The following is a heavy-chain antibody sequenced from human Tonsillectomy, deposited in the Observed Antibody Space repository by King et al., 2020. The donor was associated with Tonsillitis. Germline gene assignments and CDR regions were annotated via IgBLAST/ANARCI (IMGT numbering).Heavy chain of an antibody. D-gene: IGHD1-1*01. CDR2: ISSSSSYI. Sequence: VQLVESGGGLVKPGGSLRLSCAASGFTFSSYSMNWVRQAPGKGLEWVSSISSSSSYIYYADSVKGRFTISRDNAKNSLYLQMNSLRAEDTAVYYCARALALGLGRPLERPTYYYYGMDVWGQGTTVTVSS. J-gene: IGHJ6*02. CDR1: GFTFSSYS. V-gene: IGHV3-21*01. CDR3: ARALALGLGRPLERPTYYYYGMDV.